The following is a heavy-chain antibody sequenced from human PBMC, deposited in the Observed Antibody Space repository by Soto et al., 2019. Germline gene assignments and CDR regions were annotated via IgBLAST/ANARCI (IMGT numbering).Heavy chain of an antibody. J-gene: IGHJ6*02. V-gene: IGHV1-46*01. CDR3: ARDSSSWGGMDV. CDR1: GYTFTSYY. CDR2: INPSGGST. Sequence: QVQLVQSGAEVKKPGASVKVSCKASGYTFTSYYMHWVRQAPGQGLEWMGIINPSGGSTSYAQKFQGRVTTTRDTSTSTVYMELSSLRSEDTAVYYCARDSSSWGGMDVWGQGTTVTVSS. D-gene: IGHD6-6*01.